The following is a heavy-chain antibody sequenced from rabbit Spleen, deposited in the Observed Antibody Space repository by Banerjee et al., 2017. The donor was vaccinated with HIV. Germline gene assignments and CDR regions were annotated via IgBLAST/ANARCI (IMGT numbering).Heavy chain of an antibody. CDR1: GFSFSSNW. CDR3: ARNYVNVFDP. CDR2: IDTSDGDT. J-gene: IGHJ2*01. D-gene: IGHD1-1*01. Sequence: QQQLVESGGGLVKPGASLTLTCTASGFSFSSNWICWVRQAPGKGLEWIACIDTSDGDTDYANWPKGRFTISKASSTTVTLKMTSLTDADTATYFCARNYVNVFDPWGPGTLVTVS. V-gene: IGHV1S45*01.